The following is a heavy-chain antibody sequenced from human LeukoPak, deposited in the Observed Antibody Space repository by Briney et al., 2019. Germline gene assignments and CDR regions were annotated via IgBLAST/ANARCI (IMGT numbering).Heavy chain of an antibody. Sequence: GGSLRLSCAASGFTFSSYSMNWVRQAPGKGLESVSSISSSRSYIYYADSVKGRFTISRDNAKNSLYLQMNSLRAEDTAVYYCARTPGIAAALDYWGQGTLVTVSS. CDR2: ISSSRSYI. CDR1: GFTFSSYS. V-gene: IGHV3-21*01. J-gene: IGHJ4*02. CDR3: ARTPGIAAALDY. D-gene: IGHD6-13*01.